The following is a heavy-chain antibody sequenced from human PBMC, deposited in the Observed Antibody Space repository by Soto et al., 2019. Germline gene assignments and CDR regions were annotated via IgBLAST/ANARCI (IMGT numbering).Heavy chain of an antibody. Sequence: QVQLQESGPGLVKPSQTLSLTCTVSGGSISSGGYYWSWIRQHPGKGLEWFGYIYYSGSTYYIPSLKSRVTIAVDTSKNQFSPKVSSVTAAYTAVYYCARGLDCSSTSGLGLGWFDPWGQGTLVTDSS. CDR1: GGSISSGGYY. CDR3: ARGLDCSSTSGLGLGWFDP. CDR2: IYYSGST. D-gene: IGHD2-2*01. J-gene: IGHJ5*02. V-gene: IGHV4-31*03.